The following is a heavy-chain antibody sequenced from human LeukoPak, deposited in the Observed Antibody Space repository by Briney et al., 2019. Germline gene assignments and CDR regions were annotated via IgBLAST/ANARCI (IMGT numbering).Heavy chain of an antibody. V-gene: IGHV3-74*01. CDR2: INSDGRRT. CDR1: GFTFNNHW. Sequence: GGSLRLSCAASGFTFNNHWMHWVRQAPGKGLVWVSRINSDGRRTTYADSVKGRFTISRDNARNTLYLQMNSLRVEDTAIYYCAKVLDDYVWGSYRYPENWFDPWGQGTLVTVSS. CDR3: AKVLDDYVWGSYRYPENWFDP. J-gene: IGHJ5*02. D-gene: IGHD3-16*02.